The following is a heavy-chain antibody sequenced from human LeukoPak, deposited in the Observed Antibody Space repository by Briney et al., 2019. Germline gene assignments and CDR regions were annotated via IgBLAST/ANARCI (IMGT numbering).Heavy chain of an antibody. Sequence: PGGSLRLSCAASGFTVSSNYMSWVRQAPGKGLEGVSVIYSGGSTYYADSVKGRFTISRDNSKNTLYLQMNSLRAEDTAVYYCAKNVRFWSGYPYDYWGQGTLVTVSS. D-gene: IGHD3-3*01. J-gene: IGHJ4*02. CDR1: GFTVSSNY. V-gene: IGHV3-53*01. CDR3: AKNVRFWSGYPYDY. CDR2: IYSGGST.